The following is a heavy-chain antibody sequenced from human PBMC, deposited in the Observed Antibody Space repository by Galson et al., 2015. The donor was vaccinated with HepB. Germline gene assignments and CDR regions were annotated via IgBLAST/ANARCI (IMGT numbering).Heavy chain of an antibody. J-gene: IGHJ3*02. V-gene: IGHV1-18*01. Sequence: SVKVSCKASGYTFTSYGISWVRQAPGQGLEWMGWISAYNGNTNYAQKLQGRVTMTTDTSTSTAYMELRSLRSDDTAVYYCARDWSNGVTIFGVVTPRRPDAFDIWGQGTMVTVSS. D-gene: IGHD3-3*01. CDR3: ARDWSNGVTIFGVVTPRRPDAFDI. CDR1: GYTFTSYG. CDR2: ISAYNGNT.